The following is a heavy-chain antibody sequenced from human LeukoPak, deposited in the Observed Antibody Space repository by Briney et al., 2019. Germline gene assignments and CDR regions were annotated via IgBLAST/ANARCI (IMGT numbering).Heavy chain of an antibody. CDR3: ARDYLGAEVQTGDFFDY. CDR2: ISHCDGRK. Sequence: DSAKVSCTASGCAFSNYGFSWVRQVPGQGLEWIGWISHCDGRKSFAQNFRGRLPLTTATASGTAFMELMSLRPDDAAIYYCARDYLGAEVQTGDFFDYWGQGTLVTGFS. J-gene: IGHJ4*02. CDR1: GCAFSNYG. V-gene: IGHV1-18*01. D-gene: IGHD1-1*01.